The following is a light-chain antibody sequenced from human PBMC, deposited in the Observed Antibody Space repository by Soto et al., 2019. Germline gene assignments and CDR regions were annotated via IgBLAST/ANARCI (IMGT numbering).Light chain of an antibody. V-gene: IGKV3-15*01. CDR1: HSISGA. J-gene: IGKJ4*01. CDR2: GAS. CDR3: QQYNNWPLT. Sequence: EIVMTQSPSTLSVSPGGRASLSCRASHSISGALAWYQQKPGQAPRLLIYGASTRATTFPARFSGSGSGTDFTLTISSLQSEDFAVYYCQQYNNWPLTFGGGTKVDIK.